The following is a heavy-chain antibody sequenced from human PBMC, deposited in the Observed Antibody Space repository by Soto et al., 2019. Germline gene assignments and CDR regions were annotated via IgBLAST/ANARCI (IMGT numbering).Heavy chain of an antibody. D-gene: IGHD6-6*01. Sequence: EVQRVESGGGLVQPGGSLRLSCAASGFTFSSYWMHWVRQAPGKGLVWVSRINSDGSSTSYADSVKGRFTISRDNAKNTLYLQMNSLRAEDTAVYYCARGDRWYRSSSVFDYWGQGTLVTVSS. CDR2: INSDGSST. CDR3: ARGDRWYRSSSVFDY. J-gene: IGHJ4*02. V-gene: IGHV3-74*01. CDR1: GFTFSSYW.